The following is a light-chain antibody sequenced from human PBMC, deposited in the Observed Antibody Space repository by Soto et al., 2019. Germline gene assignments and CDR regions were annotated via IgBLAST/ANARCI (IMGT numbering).Light chain of an antibody. J-gene: IGLJ1*01. Sequence: QSVLTQPASVSGSPGQSITISCTGTSSDVGGYNYVSWYQQHPGRAPKLLIYDVSYRPSGVSGRFSGSKSGNTGSLTISGLQAEDEAEYYCSSYTSGSTFGVFGTGTKLTVL. CDR3: SSYTSGSTFGV. CDR2: DVS. V-gene: IGLV2-14*01. CDR1: SSDVGGYNY.